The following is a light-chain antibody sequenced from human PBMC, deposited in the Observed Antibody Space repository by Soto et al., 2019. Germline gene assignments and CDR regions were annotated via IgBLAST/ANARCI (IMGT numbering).Light chain of an antibody. CDR2: EVS. V-gene: IGLV2-14*01. CDR1: TSDIGDYNY. CDR3: SSNRISNLRV. J-gene: IGLJ1*01. Sequence: QSALTQPASVSGSPGQSITISCTGTTSDIGDYNYVCWYQQHPGKAPKLIIYEVSHRPSGVSNRFSGSKSGNTASLSISGLQAEDEADYYCSSNRISNLRVFGTGTKLTVL.